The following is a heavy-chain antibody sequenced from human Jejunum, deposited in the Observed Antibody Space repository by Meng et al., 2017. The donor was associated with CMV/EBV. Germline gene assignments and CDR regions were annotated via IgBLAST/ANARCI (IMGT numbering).Heavy chain of an antibody. V-gene: IGHV3-30-3*01. D-gene: IGHD2-2*01. Sequence: SHLMHWVRQAQGKGLEWVGFISYDGTNKYYADSVKGRFTISRDNSKNTLYLQVNSLRPEDTAVYYCARGDCSSATCSVYYYGLDVWGQGTTVTVSS. J-gene: IGHJ6*02. CDR3: ARGDCSSATCSVYYYGLDV. CDR1: SHL. CDR2: ISYDGTNK.